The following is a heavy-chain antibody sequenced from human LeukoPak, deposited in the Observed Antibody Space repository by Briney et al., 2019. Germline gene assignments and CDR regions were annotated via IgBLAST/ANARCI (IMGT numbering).Heavy chain of an antibody. D-gene: IGHD3-10*01. CDR3: AGIGWYFDL. Sequence: RTSETLSLTCIVSGGSISSGSYYWSWIRQPAGKGLEWIGRIYSTGSTSYNPSLKSRVTISVDTSKNQFSLKLSSMTVADTAVYYCAGIGWYFDLWGRGTLVTVSS. J-gene: IGHJ2*01. CDR2: IYSTGST. V-gene: IGHV4-61*02. CDR1: GGSISSGSYY.